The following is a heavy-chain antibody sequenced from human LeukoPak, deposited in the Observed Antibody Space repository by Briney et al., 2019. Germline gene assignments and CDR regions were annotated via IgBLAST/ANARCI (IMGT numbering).Heavy chain of an antibody. CDR1: GFTFSSYG. CDR2: IRYDGSNK. J-gene: IGHJ4*02. CDR3: ARDGDQLYEVYDY. Sequence: GGSLRLSCAASGFTFSSYGMHWVRQAPGKGLEWVAFIRYDGSNKYYADSVKGRFTISRDNAKNSLFLEMNSLRVEDTAVYYCARDGDQLYEVYDYWGQGTLVTVSS. V-gene: IGHV3-30*02. D-gene: IGHD2-8*01.